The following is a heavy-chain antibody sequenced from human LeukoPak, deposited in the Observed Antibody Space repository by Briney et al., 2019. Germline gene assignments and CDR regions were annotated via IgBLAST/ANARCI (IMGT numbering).Heavy chain of an antibody. Sequence: QAGGSLRLSCAASGFNFNSCWMSWVRQAPGKGLEWVANVKEDGSEKYYVDSVKGRFTISRDNARNSLYLQMNSLRAEDTAVYYCASPEWLPDSIDIWGQGTMVTVSS. CDR3: ASPEWLPDSIDI. J-gene: IGHJ3*02. V-gene: IGHV3-7*01. CDR1: GFNFNSCW. D-gene: IGHD3-3*01. CDR2: VKEDGSEK.